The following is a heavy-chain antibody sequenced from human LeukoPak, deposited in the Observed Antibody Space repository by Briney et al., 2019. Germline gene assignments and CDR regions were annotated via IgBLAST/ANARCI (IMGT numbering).Heavy chain of an antibody. CDR1: GFIFSDHY. V-gene: IGHV3-11*01. Sequence: GGSLRLSCAASGFIFSDHYMSWIRQAPGKGLEWVSYISNSGTTIYYADSVKGRFTTSRDNAKNSLYLQMNSLRVEDTAVYYCARASATPDYWGQGTLVTVSS. J-gene: IGHJ4*02. CDR3: ARASATPDY. D-gene: IGHD2-15*01. CDR2: ISNSGTTI.